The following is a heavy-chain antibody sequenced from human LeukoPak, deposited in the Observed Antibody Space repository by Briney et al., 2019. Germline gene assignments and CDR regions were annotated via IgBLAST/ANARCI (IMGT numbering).Heavy chain of an antibody. D-gene: IGHD6-13*01. CDR2: ISTYNGNT. V-gene: IGHV1-18*01. J-gene: IGHJ4*02. CDR1: GYTFTSYG. Sequence: ASVKVSCKASGYTFTSYGISWVRQAPGQGLEWMGWISTYNGNTNYAQKFQGRVTITTDESTSTAYMELSSLRSEDTAVYYCARAPRAAAGFDYWGQGTLVTVSS. CDR3: ARAPRAAAGFDY.